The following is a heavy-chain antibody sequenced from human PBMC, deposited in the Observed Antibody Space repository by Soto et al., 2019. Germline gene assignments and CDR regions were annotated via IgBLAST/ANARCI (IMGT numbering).Heavy chain of an antibody. V-gene: IGHV4-59*01. Sequence: PSETLSLTCTVSGGSISSYYLSWIRQPPGKGLEWIGYIYYSGSTNYNPSLKSRVTISVDTSKNQFSLKLSSVTAADTAVYYCPRFPGQLAYYFDYWGQGTLVTVSS. CDR2: IYYSGST. J-gene: IGHJ4*02. CDR1: GGSISSYY. CDR3: PRFPGQLAYYFDY. D-gene: IGHD6-13*01.